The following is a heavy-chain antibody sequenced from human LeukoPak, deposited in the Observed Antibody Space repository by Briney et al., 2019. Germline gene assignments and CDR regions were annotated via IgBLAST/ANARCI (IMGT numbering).Heavy chain of an antibody. CDR3: ARDMAARPRAYFDY. CDR2: ISYDGSNK. D-gene: IGHD6-6*01. V-gene: IGHV3-30-3*01. CDR1: GFTFSSYA. Sequence: PGGSLRLSCAASGFTFSSYAMHWVRQAPGKGLEWVAVISYDGSNKYYADSVKGRFTISRDNSKNTLYLQMNSLRAEDTAVYYCARDMAARPRAYFDYWGQGTLVTVSS. J-gene: IGHJ4*02.